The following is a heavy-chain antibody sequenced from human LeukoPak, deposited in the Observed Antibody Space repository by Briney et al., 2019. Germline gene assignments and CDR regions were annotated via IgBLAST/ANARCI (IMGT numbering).Heavy chain of an antibody. CDR1: GGSISSYY. D-gene: IGHD2-21*01. Sequence: PSETLSLTCTVSGGSISSYYWSWIRQPPGKALEWIGYINYSGSFRYNSSLRSRVTISIDTSKNQFSLKLTSVTAADTAIYYCARELASLQVGFLSWGGWFDPWGQGTLVTVSS. J-gene: IGHJ5*02. V-gene: IGHV4-59*01. CDR3: ARELASLQVGFLSWGGWFDP. CDR2: INYSGSF.